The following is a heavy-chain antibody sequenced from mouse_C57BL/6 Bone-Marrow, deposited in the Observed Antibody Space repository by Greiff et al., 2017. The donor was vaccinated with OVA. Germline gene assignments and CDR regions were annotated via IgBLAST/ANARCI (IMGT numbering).Heavy chain of an antibody. J-gene: IGHJ3*01. D-gene: IGHD2-12*01. CDR1: GFTFSSYA. CDR2: ISDGGSYT. V-gene: IGHV5-4*01. Sequence: EVMLVESGGGLVKPGGSLKLSCAASGFTFSSYAMSWVRQTPEKRLEWVATISDGGSYTYYPDNVKGRFTISRDNAKNNLYLQMSHLKSEDTAMYYCARDEGGRRFAYWGQGTLVTVSA. CDR3: ARDEGGRRFAY.